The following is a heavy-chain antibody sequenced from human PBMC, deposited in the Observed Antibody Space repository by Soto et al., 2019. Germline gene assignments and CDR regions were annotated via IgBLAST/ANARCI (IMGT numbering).Heavy chain of an antibody. CDR1: GFTFSSYA. J-gene: IGHJ6*02. CDR3: AKEGRKFSGMDV. V-gene: IGHV3-23*01. Sequence: GGSLRLSCAASGFTFSSYAMSWVRQAPGKGLEWVSAISGSGGSTYYADSVKGRFTISRDNSKNTLYLQMNSLRAEDRDVYYCAKEGRKFSGMDVWGQGTTVTVSS. D-gene: IGHD2-15*01. CDR2: ISGSGGST.